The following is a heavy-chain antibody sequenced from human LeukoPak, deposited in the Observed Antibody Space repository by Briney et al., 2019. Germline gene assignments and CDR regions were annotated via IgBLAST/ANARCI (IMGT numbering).Heavy chain of an antibody. J-gene: IGHJ4*02. D-gene: IGHD1-26*01. CDR1: GGSISSYY. V-gene: IGHV4-59*12. CDR3: ARDGSGSWATFDY. CDR2: IYYSGST. Sequence: SETLSLTCTVSGGSISSYYWSWIRQPPGKGLEWIGYIYYSGSTNYNPSLKSRVTISVDRSKNQFSLKLSSVTAADTAVYYCARDGSGSWATFDYWGQGTLVTVSS.